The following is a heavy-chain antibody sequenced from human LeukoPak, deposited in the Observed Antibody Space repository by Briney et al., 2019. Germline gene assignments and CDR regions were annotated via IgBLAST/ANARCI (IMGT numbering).Heavy chain of an antibody. J-gene: IGHJ4*02. D-gene: IGHD4-17*01. Sequence: GASVKVSCKASGYTFTGYYMHWVRQAPGQGLEWMGWISAYNGNTNYAQKLQGRVTMTTDTSTSTAYMELRSLRSDDTAVYYCARDAGDYPDYWGQGTLVTVSS. CDR2: ISAYNGNT. V-gene: IGHV1-18*04. CDR1: GYTFTGYY. CDR3: ARDAGDYPDY.